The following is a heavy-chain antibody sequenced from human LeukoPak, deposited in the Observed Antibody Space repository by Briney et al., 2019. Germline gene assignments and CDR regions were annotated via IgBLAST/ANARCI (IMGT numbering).Heavy chain of an antibody. D-gene: IGHD5-18*01. V-gene: IGHV4-39*07. CDR3: ARGIEGYSYGYGTLDY. CDR1: GGSISSSSYY. CDR2: IYYSGST. J-gene: IGHJ4*02. Sequence: SETLSLTCTVSGGSISSSSYYWGWIRQPPGKGLEWIGSIYYSGSTYYNPSLKSRVTISVDTSKNQFSLKLSSVTAADTAVYYCARGIEGYSYGYGTLDYWGQGTLVTVSS.